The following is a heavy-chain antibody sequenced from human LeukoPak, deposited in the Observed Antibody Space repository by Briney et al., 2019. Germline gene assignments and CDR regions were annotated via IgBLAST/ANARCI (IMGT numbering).Heavy chain of an antibody. Sequence: GGSLRLSCAVSGFTFSSYSMNWVRQAPGKGLEWVSSISSSSSYIYYADSVKGRFTISRDNAKNSLYLQMNSLRAEDTAVYYCARDLGYCSSTSCYRYYYYMDVWGKGTTVTVSS. J-gene: IGHJ6*03. D-gene: IGHD2-2*02. V-gene: IGHV3-21*01. CDR2: ISSSSSYI. CDR3: ARDLGYCSSTSCYRYYYYMDV. CDR1: GFTFSSYS.